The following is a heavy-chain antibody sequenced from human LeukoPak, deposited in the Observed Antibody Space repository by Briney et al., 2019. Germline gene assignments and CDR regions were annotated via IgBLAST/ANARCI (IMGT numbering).Heavy chain of an antibody. CDR2: IIHTGRT. V-gene: IGHV4-34*01. CDR1: GGSFSDYY. Sequence: SETLSLTCGVYGGSFSDYYWTWIRLSPGLGLEWIGEIIHTGRTNYNPSLTSRVSISVDTSKNHFSLEMTSVTAADTAVYYCARGILVKVYAAFDYWGRGTLVTVSS. D-gene: IGHD2/OR15-2a*01. CDR3: ARGILVKVYAAFDY. J-gene: IGHJ4*02.